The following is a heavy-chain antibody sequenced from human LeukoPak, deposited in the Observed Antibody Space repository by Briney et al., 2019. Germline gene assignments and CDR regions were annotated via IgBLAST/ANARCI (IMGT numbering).Heavy chain of an antibody. V-gene: IGHV3-48*01. D-gene: IGHD3-3*01. CDR3: ARGALRFLEWSY. J-gene: IGHJ4*02. Sequence: GGSLRLSCAASGFTFSSFSMNWVRQAPGKGLEWVSYISSSSTIYYADSVKGRFTISRDNAKNSLYLQMNSLRAEDTAVYYCARGALRFLEWSYWGQGTLVTVSS. CDR2: ISSSSTI. CDR1: GFTFSSFS.